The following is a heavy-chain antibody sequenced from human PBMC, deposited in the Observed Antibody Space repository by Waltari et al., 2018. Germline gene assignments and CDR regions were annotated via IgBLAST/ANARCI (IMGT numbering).Heavy chain of an antibody. Sequence: QVQLVQSGAAVKKPGASVKVSCKASGSTFTGYYMHWVRQAPGKGLEWMGWINPNMGGTNYAQKFQGRGTMTRDTSISTAYMELSRLRSDDTAVNYCASEGGGDYRGNWGQGTLVTVSS. CDR3: ASEGGGDYRGN. D-gene: IGHD4-17*01. CDR2: INPNMGGT. CDR1: GSTFTGYY. V-gene: IGHV1-2*02. J-gene: IGHJ4*02.